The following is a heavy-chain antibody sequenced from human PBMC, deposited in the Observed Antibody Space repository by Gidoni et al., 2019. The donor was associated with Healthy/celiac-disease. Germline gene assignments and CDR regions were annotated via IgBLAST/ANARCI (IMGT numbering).Heavy chain of an antibody. CDR3: ARSPEDDFWSGYVDY. CDR2: IYYSGST. Sequence: QVQLQESGPGLVKPSQTLSLTCTVSGCPISSGGYYWSWIRQHPGKGLEWIGYIYYSGSTYYNPSLKSRVTISVDTSKNQFSLKLSSVTAADTAVYYCARSPEDDFWSGYVDYWGQGTLVTVSS. D-gene: IGHD3-3*01. V-gene: IGHV4-31*03. CDR1: GCPISSGGYY. J-gene: IGHJ4*02.